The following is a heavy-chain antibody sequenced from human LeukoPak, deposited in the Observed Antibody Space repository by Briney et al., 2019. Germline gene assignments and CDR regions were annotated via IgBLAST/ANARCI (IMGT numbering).Heavy chain of an antibody. D-gene: IGHD3/OR15-3a*01. CDR1: GYTFTNYD. Sequence: ASLKVSCKASGYTFTNYDINWVRQATGQGLEWLGWMNPNSGNTGYAQKFQGRVTITRNTSIRTAYMELRSLTSEDTSVYYCARGRDWLRGFDPWGQGTLVTVSS. J-gene: IGHJ5*02. V-gene: IGHV1-8*01. CDR2: MNPNSGNT. CDR3: ARGRDWLRGFDP.